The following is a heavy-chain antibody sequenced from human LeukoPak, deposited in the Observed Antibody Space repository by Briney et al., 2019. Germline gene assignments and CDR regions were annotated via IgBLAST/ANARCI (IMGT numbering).Heavy chain of an antibody. CDR3: GKKYGLPTTTERSVQY. D-gene: IGHD1-1*01. Sequence: RGSLRLSCAASGFTFSSHGMHWVRQAPGKGLEWVAVISYDVNDKDYADSVKGRFTISRDNSKNTLYLQMNSLRAEDTAIYYCGKKYGLPTTTERSVQYWGQGTLVTVSS. CDR2: ISYDVNDK. V-gene: IGHV3-30*18. J-gene: IGHJ4*02. CDR1: GFTFSSHG.